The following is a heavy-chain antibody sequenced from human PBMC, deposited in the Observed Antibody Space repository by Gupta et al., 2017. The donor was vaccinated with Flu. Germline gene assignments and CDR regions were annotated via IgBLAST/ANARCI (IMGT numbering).Heavy chain of an antibody. J-gene: IGHJ5*02. V-gene: IGHV3-23*01. CDR2: ISGSGGST. D-gene: IGHD6-6*01. Sequence: EVQLLASGGGLVQPGGSLRLSCAPSGFTFSSYAMIWVRQAPGKGLEWVSAISGSGGSTYYADSVKGRFTISRDNSKNTLYLQMNSLRAEDTAVYYCAKVVAARNWFDPWGQGTLVTGAS. CDR1: GFTFSSYA. CDR3: AKVVAARNWFDP.